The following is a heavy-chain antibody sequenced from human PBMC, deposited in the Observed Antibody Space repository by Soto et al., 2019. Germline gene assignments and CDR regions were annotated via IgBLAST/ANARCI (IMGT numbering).Heavy chain of an antibody. D-gene: IGHD5-12*01. CDR3: ARVATIVVALAGTYNCFHP. V-gene: IGHV1-18*04. Sequence: ASVKVSCKASGYTFTSYGISWVRQAPGRGLEWMGWISAYNGNTNYAQKLQGRVTMTTDTSTSTAYMELRSLRSDDTAVYYCARVATIVVALAGTYNCFHPWGPGXLVTVSS. J-gene: IGHJ5*02. CDR2: ISAYNGNT. CDR1: GYTFTSYG.